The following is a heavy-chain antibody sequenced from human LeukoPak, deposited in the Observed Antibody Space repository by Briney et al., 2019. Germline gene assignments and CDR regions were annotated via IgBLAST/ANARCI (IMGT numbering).Heavy chain of an antibody. D-gene: IGHD3-22*01. Sequence: SETLSLTCTVSGGSISSYYWSWIRQPPGKGLEWIGYIHYSGTTNYNPSLESRVAISVDTSKNQFSLRLSSVTAADTAVCYCARGLGDHYDSIKTRFDPWGQGTLVTVSS. CDR3: ARGLGDHYDSIKTRFDP. CDR2: IHYSGTT. V-gene: IGHV4-59*01. J-gene: IGHJ5*02. CDR1: GGSISSYY.